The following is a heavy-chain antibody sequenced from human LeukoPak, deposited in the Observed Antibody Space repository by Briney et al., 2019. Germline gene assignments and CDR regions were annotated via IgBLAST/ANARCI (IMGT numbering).Heavy chain of an antibody. D-gene: IGHD1-26*01. CDR1: GGTFSSYA. V-gene: IGHV1-69*13. CDR3: AKSGASPPGNWLDS. Sequence: SVKVSCKASGGTFSSYAISWVRQAPGQGLEWMGGIIPIFGTANYAQKFQGRVTITADESATTAYMELNSLRSEDTAVYYCAKSGASPPGNWLDSWGQGTLVTVSS. CDR2: IIPIFGTA. J-gene: IGHJ5*01.